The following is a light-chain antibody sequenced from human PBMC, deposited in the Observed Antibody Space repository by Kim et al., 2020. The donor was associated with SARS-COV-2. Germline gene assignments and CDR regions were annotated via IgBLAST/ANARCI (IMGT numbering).Light chain of an antibody. CDR2: DVS. V-gene: IGLV2-14*03. Sequence: LTQPASVSGSPGQSITISCTGTSSDVADYNYVSWYQQHPGKAPKLMIYDVSSRPSGVSNRFSGSKSGSTASLTISGLQTEDEADYYCSSYTSSTTRGVFGGGTQLTVL. J-gene: IGLJ3*02. CDR1: SSDVADYNY. CDR3: SSYTSSTTRGV.